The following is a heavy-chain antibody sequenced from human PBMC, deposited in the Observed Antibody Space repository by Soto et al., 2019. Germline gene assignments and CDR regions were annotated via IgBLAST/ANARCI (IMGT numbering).Heavy chain of an antibody. V-gene: IGHV1-18*01. CDR3: ARDLDGSGSYYTDY. Sequence: ASVKVSCEASGYMFGTYSINWVRQAAGQGLEWMGWISAYNGNTKYAQNLQGRVTMTTDASTSTAYMEMRSLRSDDTAVYYCARDLDGSGSYYTDYWGPGTLVTVSS. J-gene: IGHJ4*02. D-gene: IGHD3-10*01. CDR1: GYMFGTYS. CDR2: ISAYNGNT.